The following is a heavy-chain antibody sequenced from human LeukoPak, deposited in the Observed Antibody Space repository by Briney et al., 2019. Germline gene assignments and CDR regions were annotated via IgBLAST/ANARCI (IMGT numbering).Heavy chain of an antibody. Sequence: SETLSLTCTVSGGSISAYRWSWIRQSAGKGLEWIGLIYTSGSTNYNPSLKSRVTMSVDTSKNQFSLKLSSVTAADTAVYYCARVGDYALKDWGQGTLVTVSS. D-gene: IGHD3-16*01. CDR2: IYTSGST. V-gene: IGHV4-4*07. CDR1: GGSISAYR. CDR3: ARVGDYALKD. J-gene: IGHJ4*02.